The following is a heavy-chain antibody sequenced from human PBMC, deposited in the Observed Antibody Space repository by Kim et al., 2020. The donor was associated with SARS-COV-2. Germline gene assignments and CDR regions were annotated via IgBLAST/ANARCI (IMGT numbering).Heavy chain of an antibody. J-gene: IGHJ4*02. CDR1: GGSINSGAYY. CDR2: IQDSGST. Sequence: SETLSLTCTVSGGSINSGAYYWSWIRQYPGKGLEWIGYIQDSGSTNYNPSLKSRITISVDTSKNYFSLEMTSVTSADTAMYYCARDEGYGFDHWGQGAL. D-gene: IGHD4-17*01. V-gene: IGHV4-31*03. CDR3: ARDEGYGFDH.